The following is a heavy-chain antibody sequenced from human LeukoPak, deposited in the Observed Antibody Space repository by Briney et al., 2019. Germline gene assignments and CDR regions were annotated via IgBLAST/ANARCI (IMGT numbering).Heavy chain of an antibody. CDR2: ISYEGISE. J-gene: IGHJ4*02. V-gene: IGHV3-30*18. D-gene: IGHD2-15*01. Sequence: GGSLRLSCAASGFTFSNYGMHWVRQAPGKGLEWVAFISYEGISEYYADSVKGRFTISRDNSKNTLYLLLNSLKSEDAAVYYCAKDLYASCTGGSCSGYFDYWGQGTLVTVSS. CDR3: AKDLYASCTGGSCSGYFDY. CDR1: GFTFSNYG.